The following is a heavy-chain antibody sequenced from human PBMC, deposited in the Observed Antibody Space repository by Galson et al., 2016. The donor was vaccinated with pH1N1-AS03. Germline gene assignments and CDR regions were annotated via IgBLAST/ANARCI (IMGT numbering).Heavy chain of an antibody. Sequence: SVKVSCKASGYIFTDYFLHWVRQAPGQGPEWMGRLNPRSGATDYAQRFQGRVTVTRDTSISTAYMGLSRLRSDDTAVYYCARGHDILNGFSDGSSFYHHKDVWAKGTTVTVSS. J-gene: IGHJ6*03. CDR1: GYIFTDYF. CDR3: ARGHDILNGFSDGSSFYHHKDV. D-gene: IGHD3-9*01. V-gene: IGHV1-2*06. CDR2: LNPRSGAT.